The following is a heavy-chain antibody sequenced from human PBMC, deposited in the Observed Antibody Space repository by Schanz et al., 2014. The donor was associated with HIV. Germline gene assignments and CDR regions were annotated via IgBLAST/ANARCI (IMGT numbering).Heavy chain of an antibody. D-gene: IGHD3-22*01. CDR2: ISYDGRNK. CDR1: GFTFDSFG. Sequence: VQLLESGGGLEQPGGSLRLSCAASGFTFDSFGMHWVRQAPGKGLEWVAVISYDGRNKYQAASVKGRFTISRDNSKNTMYLKMTALRTEDTAIYYCAKPEYDSSGNSQSHFDYWGQGTLVTVSS. J-gene: IGHJ4*02. CDR3: AKPEYDSSGNSQSHFDY. V-gene: IGHV3-30*18.